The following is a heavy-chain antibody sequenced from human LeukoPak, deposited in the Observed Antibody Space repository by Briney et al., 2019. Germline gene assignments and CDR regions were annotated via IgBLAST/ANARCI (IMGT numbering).Heavy chain of an antibody. D-gene: IGHD3-3*01. CDR1: GFTFSKYI. CDR2: ITNSSSYI. V-gene: IGHV3-21*01. J-gene: IGHJ4*02. Sequence: GGSLRLSCADSGFTFSKYIMHWVRQAPGKGLEWVSSITNSSSYIYYADSVKGRFTSSRGNAKNSLYLQMNSLRADDTAVYYCARSYYGSGFSDWGQGTLVTVSS. CDR3: ARSYYGSGFSD.